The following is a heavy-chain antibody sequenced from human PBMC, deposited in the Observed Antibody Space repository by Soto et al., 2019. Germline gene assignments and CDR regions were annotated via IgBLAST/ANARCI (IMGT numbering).Heavy chain of an antibody. CDR3: VRDTLRGDFDD. V-gene: IGHV3-21*06. Sequence: HLVESGGGLVKPGGSLRLSCVASGFTFSRSSMNWVRQAPGKGLEWVSSISSESTYRYYADSAEGRFTVSRDNAKNSLFLQMDNLRVEDTAVYYCVRDTLRGDFDDWGQGTLVTVSS. CDR2: ISSESTYR. CDR1: GFTFSRSS. D-gene: IGHD3-16*01. J-gene: IGHJ4*02.